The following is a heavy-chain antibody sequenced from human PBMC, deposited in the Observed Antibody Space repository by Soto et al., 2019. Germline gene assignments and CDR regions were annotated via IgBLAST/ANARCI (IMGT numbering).Heavy chain of an antibody. Sequence: QVQLVQSGAEVKKPGSSVKVSCKASGGTFSTYTITWVRQAPGQGLEWMGRIIPIIGIINHAQKFQGRVNISADKFTGTAYMELTGLRSDDTAVYYCAGDPDSHYNDSHASSYPWGQGTLVTVSS. CDR1: GGTFSTYT. CDR3: AGDPDSHYNDSHASSYP. D-gene: IGHD4-4*01. CDR2: IIPIIGII. J-gene: IGHJ5*02. V-gene: IGHV1-69*08.